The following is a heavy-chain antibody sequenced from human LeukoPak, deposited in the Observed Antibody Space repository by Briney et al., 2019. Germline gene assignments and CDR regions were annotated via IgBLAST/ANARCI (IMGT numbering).Heavy chain of an antibody. CDR1: GGSISSYY. J-gene: IGHJ4*02. D-gene: IGHD3-9*01. CDR3: AREDYDILTGYYIFDY. Sequence: SETLSLTCTVSGGSISSYYWTRIRQPPGKGLEWIGYIYYSGSTNYNPSLKSRVTISVDTPKNQFSLKLSSVTAADTAVYYCAREDYDILTGYYIFDYWGQGTLVTVSS. V-gene: IGHV4-59*01. CDR2: IYYSGST.